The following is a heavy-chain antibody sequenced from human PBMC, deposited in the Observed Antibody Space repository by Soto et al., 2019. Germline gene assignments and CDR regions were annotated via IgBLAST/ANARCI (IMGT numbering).Heavy chain of an antibody. CDR1: GFTFSGYG. D-gene: IGHD3-22*01. J-gene: IGHJ4*02. CDR2: IWYDGSNK. Sequence: GGSLRLSCAAAGFTFSGYGMHWVRQAPGKGLEWVAVIWYDGSNKYYADSVRGRFTISRDNSKNTLYLQMNSLRAEDTAVYYCARRVYYYDSSGYYGENFDYWGQGTLVTVSS. CDR3: ARRVYYYDSSGYYGENFDY. V-gene: IGHV3-33*01.